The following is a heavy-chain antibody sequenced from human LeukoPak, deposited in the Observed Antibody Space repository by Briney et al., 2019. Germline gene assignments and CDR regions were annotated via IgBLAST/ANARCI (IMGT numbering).Heavy chain of an antibody. D-gene: IGHD3-10*01. V-gene: IGHV3-7*01. CDR2: IKQDGSEK. J-gene: IGHJ4*02. Sequence: GGSLRLSCAASGFTFSSYAMSWVRQAPGKGLEWVANIKQDGSEKYYVDSVKGRFTIPRDNAESSLYLQMSSLRAEDTAVYYCARGRGVDYWGQGTLVTVSS. CDR1: GFTFSSYA. CDR3: ARGRGVDY.